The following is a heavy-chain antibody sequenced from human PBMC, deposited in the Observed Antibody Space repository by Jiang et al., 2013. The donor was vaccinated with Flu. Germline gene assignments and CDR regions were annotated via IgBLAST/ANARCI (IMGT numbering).Heavy chain of an antibody. CDR1: GYSFSSYW. Sequence: GAEVKKPGESLRISCKGSGYSFSSYWISWVRQMPGKGLEWMGIIYPGDSDTRYGPSFQGQVTISADKSITTAYLQWNSLKASDTAIYYCARRLKXDVEKPSIDAFDIWGQGTMVNVSS. CDR3: ARRLKXDVEKPSIDAFDI. CDR2: IYPGDSDT. D-gene: IGHD2-2*02. J-gene: IGHJ3*02. V-gene: IGHV5-51*01.